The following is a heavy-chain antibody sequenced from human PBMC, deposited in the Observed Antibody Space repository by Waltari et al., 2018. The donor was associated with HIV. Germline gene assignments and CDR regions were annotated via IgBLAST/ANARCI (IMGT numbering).Heavy chain of an antibody. CDR2: IYHGGST. CDR3: ARQIQCSGGSCHDAYFDY. D-gene: IGHD2-15*01. V-gene: IGHV4-38-2*01. Sequence: QVQLQELGPGLVKPSETLSLTCAVSGYSISSGYYWGWLRQPPGQGLEWIGSIYHGGSTYYNPSLKSRVTISVDTSKNQFSLKLSSVTAADTAVYYCARQIQCSGGSCHDAYFDYWGQGTLVTVSS. CDR1: GYSISSGYY. J-gene: IGHJ4*02.